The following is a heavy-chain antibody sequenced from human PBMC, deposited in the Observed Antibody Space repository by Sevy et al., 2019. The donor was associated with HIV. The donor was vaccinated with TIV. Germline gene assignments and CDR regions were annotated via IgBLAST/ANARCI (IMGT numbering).Heavy chain of an antibody. CDR1: GFTFSDHY. CDR3: TRALIVVAGFFRYYHGMDV. CDR2: SRNKANSYTT. J-gene: IGHJ6*02. V-gene: IGHV3-72*01. D-gene: IGHD6-19*01. Sequence: GGSLRLSCAASGFTFSDHYMDWVRQAPGKRLEWIGRSRNKANSYTTEYAASVKGRFTISRDESKNSLYLQMNSLKSEDTAIYYCTRALIVVAGFFRYYHGMDVWGQGTTVTVSS.